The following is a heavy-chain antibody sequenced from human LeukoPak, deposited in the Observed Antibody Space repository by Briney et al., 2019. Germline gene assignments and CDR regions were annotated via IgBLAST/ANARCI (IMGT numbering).Heavy chain of an antibody. CDR1: GFTFSSYW. D-gene: IGHD3-9*01. CDR2: IKQDGSEK. Sequence: GGSLRLSCAASGFTFSSYWMSWVRQAPGKGLEWVANIKQDGSEKYYVDSVKGRFTISRDNAKNSLYLQMNSLRAEDTAVYYCARDVRWFMTGYYPFDYWGQGTLVTVSS. V-gene: IGHV3-7*01. CDR3: ARDVRWFMTGYYPFDY. J-gene: IGHJ4*02.